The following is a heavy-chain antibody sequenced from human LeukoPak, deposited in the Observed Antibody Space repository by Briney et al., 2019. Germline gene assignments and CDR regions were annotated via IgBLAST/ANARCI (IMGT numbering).Heavy chain of an antibody. Sequence: GGSLRLSCAASGFTFSIYWVHWVRQAPGKGLGWVSSINSDGSSTSYADSVKGRFTISRDNAKNTLYLQMNSLRAEDTAVYYCARGGLSSFDYWGQGTLVTVSS. CDR3: ARGGLSSFDY. CDR1: GFTFSIYW. V-gene: IGHV3-74*01. J-gene: IGHJ4*02. CDR2: INSDGSST. D-gene: IGHD2-15*01.